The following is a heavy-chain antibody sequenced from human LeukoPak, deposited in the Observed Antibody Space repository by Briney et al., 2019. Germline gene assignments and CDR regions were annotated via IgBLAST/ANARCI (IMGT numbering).Heavy chain of an antibody. D-gene: IGHD2-15*01. CDR2: ISGSGGST. J-gene: IGHJ4*02. CDR3: AKAPVTSCRGAFCYPFDY. Sequence: PGGSLRLSCAASGFTFSSYGMSWVRQAPRKGLEWVSAISGSGGSTYYADSVKGRFTISRDTSRSTLYLQMNSLRAEDAAVYYCAKAPVTSCRGAFCYPFDYWGQGTLVTVSS. V-gene: IGHV3-23*01. CDR1: GFTFSSYG.